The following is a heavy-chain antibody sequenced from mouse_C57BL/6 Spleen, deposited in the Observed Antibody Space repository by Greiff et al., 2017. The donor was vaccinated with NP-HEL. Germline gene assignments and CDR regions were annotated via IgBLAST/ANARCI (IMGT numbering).Heavy chain of an antibody. J-gene: IGHJ2*01. D-gene: IGHD1-1*01. CDR3: AIPSTVVATDFDY. Sequence: QVQLQQPGAELVKPGASVKVSCKASGYTFTSYWMHWVKQRPGQGLEWIGRIHPSDSDTNYNQKFKGKATLTVDKSSSTAYMQLSSLTSEDSAVYNCAIPSTVVATDFDYWGQGTTLTVSS. V-gene: IGHV1-74*01. CDR2: IHPSDSDT. CDR1: GYTFTSYW.